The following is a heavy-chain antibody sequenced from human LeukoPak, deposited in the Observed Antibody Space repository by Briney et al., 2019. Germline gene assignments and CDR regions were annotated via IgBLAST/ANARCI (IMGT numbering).Heavy chain of an antibody. J-gene: IGHJ4*02. CDR1: GGSFSGYY. CDR3: ARDLRVLRYFDWLPLGY. D-gene: IGHD3-9*01. Sequence: SETLSLTCAVYGGSFSGYYWSWIRQPPGKGLEWIGEINHSGSTNYNPSLKSRVTISVDTSKNQFSLKLSSVTAADTAVYYCARDLRVLRYFDWLPLGYWGQGTLVTVSS. V-gene: IGHV4-34*01. CDR2: INHSGST.